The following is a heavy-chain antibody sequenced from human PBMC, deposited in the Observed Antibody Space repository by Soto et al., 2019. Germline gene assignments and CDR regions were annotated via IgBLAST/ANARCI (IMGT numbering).Heavy chain of an antibody. CDR1: GGSFSGYY. CDR3: ASGRSVDY. D-gene: IGHD2-15*01. CDR2: INHSGST. Sequence: SETLSLTCAVYGGSFSGYYWSWIRQPPGKGLEWIGEINHSGSTNYNPSIKSRFTISVDTSINQFSLKLFSVTAADTAVYYCASGRSVDYWGQGTLVTVSS. V-gene: IGHV4-34*01. J-gene: IGHJ4*02.